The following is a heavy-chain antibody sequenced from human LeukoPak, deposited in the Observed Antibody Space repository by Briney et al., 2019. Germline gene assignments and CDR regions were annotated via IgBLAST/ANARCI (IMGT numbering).Heavy chain of an antibody. V-gene: IGHV3-33*01. CDR3: ARDLYYGSGPLRNYYGMDV. J-gene: IGHJ6*02. Sequence: GGSLRLSCAASGFTFSSYGMHWVRQAPGKGLEWVAVIWYDGSNKYYADSVKGRFTISRDNAKNSLYLQMNSLRAEDTAVYYCARDLYYGSGPLRNYYGMDVWGQGTTVTVSS. D-gene: IGHD3-10*01. CDR1: GFTFSSYG. CDR2: IWYDGSNK.